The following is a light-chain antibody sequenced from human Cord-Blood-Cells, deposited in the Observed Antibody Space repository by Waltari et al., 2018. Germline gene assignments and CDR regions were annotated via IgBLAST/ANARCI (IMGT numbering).Light chain of an antibody. CDR1: QGISSY. CDR2: AAS. Sequence: AIRMTPSPSSFSASTGDRVTIPCRAGQGISSYLAWYQQKPGKAPKLLIYAASTLQSGVPSRFSGSGSGTDFTLTISCLQSEDFATYYCQQYYSYPQTFGQGTKVEIK. CDR3: QQYYSYPQT. J-gene: IGKJ1*01. V-gene: IGKV1-8*01.